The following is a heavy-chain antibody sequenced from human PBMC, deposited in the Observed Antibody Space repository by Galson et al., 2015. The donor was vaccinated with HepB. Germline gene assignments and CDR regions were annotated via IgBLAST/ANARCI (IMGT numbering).Heavy chain of an antibody. J-gene: IGHJ6*02. V-gene: IGHV4-4*07. CDR3: ARHDQVLVYSYGDLDYGMDV. CDR2: IYTSGST. D-gene: IGHD5-18*01. Sequence: SETLSLTCTVSGGSISSYYWSWIRQPAGKGLEWIGRIYTSGSTNYNPSLKSRVTMSVDTSKNQFSLKLSSVTAADTAVYYCARHDQVLVYSYGDLDYGMDVWGQGTTVTVSS. CDR1: GGSISSYY.